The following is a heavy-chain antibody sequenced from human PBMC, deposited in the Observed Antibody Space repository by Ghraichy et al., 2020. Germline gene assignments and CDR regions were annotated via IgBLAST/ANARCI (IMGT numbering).Heavy chain of an antibody. Sequence: SVKVSCKASGGTFSSYAISWVRQAPGQGLEWMGGIIPIFGTANYAQKFQGRVTITADESTSTAYMELSSLRSEDTAVYYCARGNTEDSGSPNAFDIWGQGTMVTVSS. V-gene: IGHV1-69*13. CDR1: GGTFSSYA. D-gene: IGHD1-26*01. CDR3: ARGNTEDSGSPNAFDI. CDR2: IIPIFGTA. J-gene: IGHJ3*02.